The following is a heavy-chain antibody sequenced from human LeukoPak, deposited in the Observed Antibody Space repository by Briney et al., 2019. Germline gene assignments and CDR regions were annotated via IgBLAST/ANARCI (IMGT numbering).Heavy chain of an antibody. V-gene: IGHV4-59*01. CDR2: LRYGGNT. J-gene: IGHJ4*02. CDR3: ARESSTSQTNLFDY. D-gene: IGHD6-6*01. Sequence: SESLSLTCTVSGDSITSNYWSWIRQPPGKGLEWIGYLRYGGNTNHNSSLKSRITISLGTSKNQFSLRLSSVTAADTAIYYCARESSTSQTNLFDYWGQGTLVTVSS. CDR1: GDSITSNY.